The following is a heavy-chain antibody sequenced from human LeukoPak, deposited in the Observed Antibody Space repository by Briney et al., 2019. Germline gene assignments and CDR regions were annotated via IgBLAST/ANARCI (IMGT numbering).Heavy chain of an antibody. CDR2: IYPDDSDT. CDR1: GYSFTTYW. V-gene: IGHV5-51*01. J-gene: IGHJ2*01. Sequence: GESLKISCKGSGYSFTTYWIGWVRQMPGKGLEWMGIIYPDDSDTKYSPSFQDQVTISADKSISTAYLQWSSLKASDTAMYYCARRGYCSGGSCFWYFDLWGRGTLVTVSS. D-gene: IGHD2-15*01. CDR3: ARRGYCSGGSCFWYFDL.